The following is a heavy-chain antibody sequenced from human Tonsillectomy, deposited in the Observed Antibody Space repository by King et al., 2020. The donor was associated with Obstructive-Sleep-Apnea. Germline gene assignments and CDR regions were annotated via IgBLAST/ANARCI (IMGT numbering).Heavy chain of an antibody. CDR1: GVSVSSRSYY. J-gene: IGHJ6*02. CDR2: IYYNGST. V-gene: IGHV4-61*01. D-gene: IGHD2-21*01. CDR3: ARQYIAPGTYSYALDV. Sequence: VQLQESGPGLVTPSETLSLTCSVSGVSVSSRSYYWNWIRQPPGKGLEWLGYIYYNGSTNFNPSLKSRVTISVDTSKNQFSLKLTSVTAADTAVYYCARQYIAPGTYSYALDVWGQGTTVTVSS.